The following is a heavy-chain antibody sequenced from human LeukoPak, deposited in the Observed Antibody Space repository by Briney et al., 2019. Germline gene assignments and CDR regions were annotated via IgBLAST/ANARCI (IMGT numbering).Heavy chain of an antibody. CDR2: ISSNGGST. Sequence: GGSLRLSCAASGFTFSRYWMTWVRQAPGKGLEYVSAISSNGGSTYYANSVKGRFTISRDNSKNTLYLQMGSLRAEDVAVYYCARALERWLQTDAFDIWGQGTMVTVSS. CDR3: ARALERWLQTDAFDI. V-gene: IGHV3-64*01. CDR1: GFTFSRYW. J-gene: IGHJ3*02. D-gene: IGHD5-24*01.